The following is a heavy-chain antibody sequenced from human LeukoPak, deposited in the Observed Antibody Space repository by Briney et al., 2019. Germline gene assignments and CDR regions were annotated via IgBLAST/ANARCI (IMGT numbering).Heavy chain of an antibody. J-gene: IGHJ4*02. V-gene: IGHV4-59*01. CDR1: GGSISSYY. CDR2: IYYSGST. CDR3: ARGLTTGYSSSWIDFGY. D-gene: IGHD6-13*01. Sequence: SETLSLTCTVSGGSISSYYWSWIRQPPGKGLEWIGYIYYSGSTNYNPSLKSRVTISVDTSKNQFSLKLSSVTAADTAVYYCARGLTTGYSSSWIDFGYWGQGTLVTVSS.